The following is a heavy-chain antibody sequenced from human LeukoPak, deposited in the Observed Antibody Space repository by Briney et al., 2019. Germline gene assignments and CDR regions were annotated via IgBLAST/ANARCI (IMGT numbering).Heavy chain of an antibody. Sequence: ASVKVSCKASGGTFSSYAISWVRQAPGQGLEWMGGIIPIFGTANYAQKFQGRVTITTDESTSTAYMELSSLRSEDTAVYYCAKVETPGGANCYALDYWGQGTLVTVSS. CDR2: IIPIFGTA. CDR3: AKVETPGGANCYALDY. V-gene: IGHV1-69*05. CDR1: GGTFSSYA. D-gene: IGHD2-2*01. J-gene: IGHJ4*02.